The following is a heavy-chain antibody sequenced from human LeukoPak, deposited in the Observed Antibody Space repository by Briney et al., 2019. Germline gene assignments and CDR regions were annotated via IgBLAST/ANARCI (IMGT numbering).Heavy chain of an antibody. J-gene: IGHJ3*02. Sequence: SVKVSCKASGGTFSSYAISWVRQAPGQGLEWMGGIIPIFGTANYAQKFQGRVTITADESTCTAYMERSSVRSEDTAVYYCASPPLYGSGSYGFAFDIWGQGTMVTVSS. CDR2: IIPIFGTA. D-gene: IGHD3-10*01. CDR1: GGTFSSYA. CDR3: ASPPLYGSGSYGFAFDI. V-gene: IGHV1-69*13.